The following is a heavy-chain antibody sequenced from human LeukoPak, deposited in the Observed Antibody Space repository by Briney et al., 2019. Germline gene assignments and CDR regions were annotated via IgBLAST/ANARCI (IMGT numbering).Heavy chain of an antibody. CDR3: ARDKVERLFDY. CDR2: IKHDGSET. J-gene: IGHJ4*02. D-gene: IGHD1-1*01. CDR1: GFTFSSYW. Sequence: GGSLRLSCAASGFTFSSYWMSWVRQAPGRGLEWVANIKHDGSETYYVDSVKGRFTIPRDNAKNSLYLQMNSPRAEDTAVYFCARDKVERLFDYWGQGTLVTVSS. V-gene: IGHV3-7*01.